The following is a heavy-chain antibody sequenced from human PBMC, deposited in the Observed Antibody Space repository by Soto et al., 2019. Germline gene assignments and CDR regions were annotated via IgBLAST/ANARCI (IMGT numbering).Heavy chain of an antibody. V-gene: IGHV1-18*01. CDR3: ARGPKGGGIVVVVAAGAFDI. D-gene: IGHD2-15*01. Sequence: ASVKVSCKASGYTFTNYGISWVRQAPGQGLERMGWISAYNGNTKYAQKLQGRVTMTTDTSTSTAYMELRSLRSDDTAVYYCARGPKGGGIVVVVAAGAFDIWGQGTMVTVSS. CDR1: GYTFTNYG. CDR2: ISAYNGNT. J-gene: IGHJ3*02.